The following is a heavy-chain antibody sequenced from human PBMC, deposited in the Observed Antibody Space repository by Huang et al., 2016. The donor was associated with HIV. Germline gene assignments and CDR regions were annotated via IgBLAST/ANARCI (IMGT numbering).Heavy chain of an antibody. CDR3: AKELVPHRSVAGDLQY. J-gene: IGHJ4*02. Sequence: QVQLVESGGGVVRPGGSLRLSCATSGFRFTSNGMHWVRQAPGKGRGGVAFSGYDGSKIFYVDSVKGRFTISRDNSKNTLYLQMNSLRPEDTAVYYCAKELVPHRSVAGDLQYWGQGTQVTVSS. D-gene: IGHD6-19*01. CDR2: SGYDGSKI. V-gene: IGHV3-30*02. CDR1: GFRFTSNG.